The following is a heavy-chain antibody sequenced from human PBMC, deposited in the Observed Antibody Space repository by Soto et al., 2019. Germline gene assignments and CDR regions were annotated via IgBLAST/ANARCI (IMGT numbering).Heavy chain of an antibody. D-gene: IGHD1-7*01. CDR1: GFTFSSYD. J-gene: IGHJ6*03. CDR3: ARANYVDYYYYYMDV. V-gene: IGHV3-13*01. Sequence: EVQLVESGGGLVQPGGSLRLSCAASGFTFSSYDMHWVRQATGKGLEWVSAIGTAGDTYYPGSVKVRFTISRENAENSLYLQMNSLRAGDTAVYYCARANYVDYYYYYMDVWGKGTTVTVSS. CDR2: IGTAGDT.